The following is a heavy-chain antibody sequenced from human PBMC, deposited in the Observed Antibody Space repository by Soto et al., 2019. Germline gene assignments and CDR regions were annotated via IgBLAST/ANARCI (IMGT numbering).Heavy chain of an antibody. Sequence: VELLESGGVLVQPGGSLIVSCAASGFTFSSSWMNWVRPAPGKGLEWVANINGDGSEEYYVDSVRSLFTISRDHAKKSLFLQMTSLRAEDTAVYYCAAGFPPDYWGQGTLVTVSS. V-gene: IGHV3-7*01. J-gene: IGHJ4*02. CDR2: INGDGSEE. CDR3: AAGFPPDY. D-gene: IGHD3-10*01. CDR1: GFTFSSSW.